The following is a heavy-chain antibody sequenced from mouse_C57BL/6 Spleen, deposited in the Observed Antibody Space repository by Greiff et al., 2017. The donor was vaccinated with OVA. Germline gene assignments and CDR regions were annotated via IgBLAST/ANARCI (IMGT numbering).Heavy chain of an antibody. CDR3: ARDRDYAMDY. Sequence: EVQLVESGPGLVKPSQSLSLTCSVTGYSITSGYYWNWIRQFPGNKLEWMGYISYDGSNNYNPSLKNRISITRDTSKNQFFLKLHSVTTEDTATYYCARDRDYAMDYWGQGTSVTVSS. J-gene: IGHJ4*01. CDR1: GYSITSGYY. V-gene: IGHV3-6*01. D-gene: IGHD3-1*01. CDR2: ISYDGSN.